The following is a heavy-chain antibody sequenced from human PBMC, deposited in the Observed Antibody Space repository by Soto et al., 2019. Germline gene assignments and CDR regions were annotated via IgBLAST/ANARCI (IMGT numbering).Heavy chain of an antibody. J-gene: IGHJ4*02. CDR1: GFTVSSNY. V-gene: IGHV3-66*01. D-gene: IGHD6-13*01. CDR3: ARSPIAAAGSQTYYFDY. Sequence: EVQLVESGGGLVQPGGSLRLSCAASGFTVSSNYMSWVRQAPGKGLEWVSVIYSGGSTYYADSVKGRFTISRDNSKNTRYLQMNSLRAEDTAVYYCARSPIAAAGSQTYYFDYWGQGTLVTVSS. CDR2: IYSGGST.